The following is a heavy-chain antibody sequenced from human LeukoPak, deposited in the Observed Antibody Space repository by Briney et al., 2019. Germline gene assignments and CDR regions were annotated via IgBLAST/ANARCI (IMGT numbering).Heavy chain of an antibody. D-gene: IGHD3-16*01. CDR1: GGTFSSYA. J-gene: IGHJ6*02. Sequence: SVKVFCKASGGTFSSYAISWVRQAPGQGLEWMGRIIPILGIANYAQKFQGRVTITADKSTSTAYMELSSLRSEDTAVYYCAGGSDTYYYYYGMDVWGQGTTVTVSS. V-gene: IGHV1-69*04. CDR2: IIPILGIA. CDR3: AGGSDTYYYYYGMDV.